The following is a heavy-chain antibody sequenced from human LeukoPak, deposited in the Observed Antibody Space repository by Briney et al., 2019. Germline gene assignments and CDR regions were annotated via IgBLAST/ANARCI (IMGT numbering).Heavy chain of an antibody. D-gene: IGHD3-22*01. Sequence: SETLSLTCTVSGGSISSSSYYWGWIRQPPGKGLEWIGSIYYSGSTYYNPSLKSRVTISVDTSKNQFSLKLSSVTAADTAVYYCASLPAGSGYYSRADYWGQGTLVTVSS. V-gene: IGHV4-39*07. CDR2: IYYSGST. J-gene: IGHJ4*02. CDR1: GGSISSSSYY. CDR3: ASLPAGSGYYSRADY.